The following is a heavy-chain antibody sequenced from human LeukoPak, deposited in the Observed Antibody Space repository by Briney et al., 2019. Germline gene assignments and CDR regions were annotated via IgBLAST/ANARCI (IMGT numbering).Heavy chain of an antibody. CDR2: ISGSGGST. CDR3: AKNTRKISTSFYGMDV. V-gene: IGHV3-23*01. J-gene: IGHJ6*02. D-gene: IGHD2-2*01. CDR1: GFTFSSYA. Sequence: GGSLRLSCAASGFTFSSYAMSWVRQAPGKGLEWVSAISGSGGSTYYADSVKGRFTISRDNSKNTLYLQMNSLRAEDTAVYYCAKNTRKISTSFYGMDVRGQGTTVTVSS.